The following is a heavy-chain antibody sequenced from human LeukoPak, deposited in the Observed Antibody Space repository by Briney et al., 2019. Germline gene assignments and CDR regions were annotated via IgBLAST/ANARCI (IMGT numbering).Heavy chain of an antibody. Sequence: GGSLRLSCAASGFTVITNDMTWVRQAPGKGLEWVSVLYSDGNTKYADSVQGRFTISRDNSKNTLYLEMNSLSPDDTAVYYCARDLYCSGGSCGYWGQGTLVTVSS. CDR2: LYSDGNT. J-gene: IGHJ4*02. CDR3: ARDLYCSGGSCGY. CDR1: GFTVITND. V-gene: IGHV3-53*01. D-gene: IGHD2-15*01.